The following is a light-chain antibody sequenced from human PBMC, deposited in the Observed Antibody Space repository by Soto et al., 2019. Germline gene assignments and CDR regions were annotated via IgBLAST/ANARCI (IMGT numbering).Light chain of an antibody. CDR2: KAS. V-gene: IGKV1-5*03. CDR3: HQYDTYWT. J-gene: IGKJ1*01. Sequence: DIQMTQSPSTLSASVGDRVTITCRASQSINNWLAWYQQKPGKAPKLLIYKASNLDIGVPSRFSGSGSGTEFTLTISSLQPDEFATYYGHQYDTYWTFGQGTKVEIK. CDR1: QSINNW.